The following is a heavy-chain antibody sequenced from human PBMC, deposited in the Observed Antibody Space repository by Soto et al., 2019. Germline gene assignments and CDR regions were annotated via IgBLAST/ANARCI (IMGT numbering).Heavy chain of an antibody. CDR1: GGTFTNYA. J-gene: IGHJ6*02. Sequence: EASVKVSCKPSGGTFTNYAFSWVRQAPGQGLEWMGGIIPIFGTPDYAQNFQGRGTITADESTRTASMELSSLRSDDTAVYYCARERSVGYCITTTCPKPFYYYAMDVWGQGTTVTVSS. V-gene: IGHV1-69*13. CDR2: IIPIFGTP. CDR3: ARERSVGYCITTTCPKPFYYYAMDV. D-gene: IGHD2-2*01.